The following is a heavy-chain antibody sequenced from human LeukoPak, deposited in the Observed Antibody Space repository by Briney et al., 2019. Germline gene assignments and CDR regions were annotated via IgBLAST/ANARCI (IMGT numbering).Heavy chain of an antibody. D-gene: IGHD3-22*01. CDR2: MNPNSGNT. V-gene: IGHV1-8*01. Sequence: VSVKVSCKASGYTFTSYDINWVRQATGQGLEWMGWMNPNSGNTGYAQKFQGRVTMTRNTSISTAYMELSSLRSEDTAVYYCARAGSSGYYRDFDYWGQGTLVTVSS. CDR3: ARAGSSGYYRDFDY. J-gene: IGHJ4*02. CDR1: GYTFTSYD.